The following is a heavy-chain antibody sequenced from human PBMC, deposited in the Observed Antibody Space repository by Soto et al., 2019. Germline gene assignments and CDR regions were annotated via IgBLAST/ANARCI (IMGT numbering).Heavy chain of an antibody. J-gene: IGHJ4*02. CDR1: VFTFSSYS. V-gene: IGHV3-21*01. CDR2: ISSSSSYI. Sequence: TWWSLRLSCSASVFTFSSYSMNWVRQAPGKGLEWVSSISSSSSYIYYADSVKGRFTISRDNAKNSLYLQMNSLRAEDTAVYYCARESGYDPWSGYARTFDYWGQGTLVTVSS. CDR3: ARESGYDPWSGYARTFDY. D-gene: IGHD3-3*01.